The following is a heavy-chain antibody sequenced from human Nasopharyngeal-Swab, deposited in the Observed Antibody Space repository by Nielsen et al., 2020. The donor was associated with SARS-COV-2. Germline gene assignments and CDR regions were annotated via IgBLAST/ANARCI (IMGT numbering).Heavy chain of an antibody. Sequence: GGSLRLSCAASGFTFSSYWIHWVRHAPGKWLVWVSRLYTDGITTNYADSVNGRFTISRDNANNTVYLQMNSLRAEYTAVYYCTRGCGGDCHGIDYWGRGTLLTVSS. D-gene: IGHD2-21*02. CDR3: TRGCGGDCHGIDY. CDR1: GFTFSSYW. CDR2: LYTDGITT. J-gene: IGHJ4*02. V-gene: IGHV3-74*01.